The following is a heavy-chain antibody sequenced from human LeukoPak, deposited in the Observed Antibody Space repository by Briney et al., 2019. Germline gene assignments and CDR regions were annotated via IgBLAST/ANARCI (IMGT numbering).Heavy chain of an antibody. CDR2: IRYDGTNK. CDR1: GFTFSNYA. Sequence: GGSLRLSCAASGFTFSNYAMHWVRQVPGKGLEWLSFIRYDGTNKYYADSVKGRFTISRDNSKNTLYLRMSSLRSEDTAVYYCAKDARGRFGQLLEYWGQGTLVTVSS. D-gene: IGHD3-10*01. V-gene: IGHV3-30*02. CDR3: AKDARGRFGQLLEY. J-gene: IGHJ4*02.